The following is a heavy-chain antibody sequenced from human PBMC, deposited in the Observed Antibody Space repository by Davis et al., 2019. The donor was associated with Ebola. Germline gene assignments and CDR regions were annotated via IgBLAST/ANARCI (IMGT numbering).Heavy chain of an antibody. V-gene: IGHV1-18*01. CDR2: ISAYNGNT. J-gene: IGHJ6*02. CDR3: ARDPQFWSGYYAHYYGMDV. D-gene: IGHD3-3*01. CDR1: GYTFTSYG. Sequence: ASVKVSCKASGYTFTSYGISWVRQAPAQGLEWMGWISAYNGNTNYAQKLQGRVTMTTDTSTSTAYMELRSLRSDDTAVYYCARDPQFWSGYYAHYYGMDVWGQGTTVTVSS.